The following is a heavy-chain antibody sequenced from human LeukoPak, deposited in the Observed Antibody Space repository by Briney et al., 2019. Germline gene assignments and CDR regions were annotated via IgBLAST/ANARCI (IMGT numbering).Heavy chain of an antibody. CDR2: LTRSGGDT. J-gene: IGHJ4*02. CDR1: GFTFTDYP. CDR3: ARDGRQWLVRFAFDY. V-gene: IGHV3-21*01. Sequence: GGSLRLSCAASGFTFTDYPMSWLRQAPGKGVEWVSALTRSGGDTYHADTVKGRFTISRDNAKNSLYLQMNSLRAEDTAVYYCARDGRQWLVRFAFDYWGQGTLVTVSS. D-gene: IGHD6-19*01.